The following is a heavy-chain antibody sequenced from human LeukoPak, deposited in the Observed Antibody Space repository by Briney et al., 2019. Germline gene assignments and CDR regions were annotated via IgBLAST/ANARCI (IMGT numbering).Heavy chain of an antibody. CDR1: GGSISSYY. CDR2: IYYSGST. Sequence: KPSETLSHTCTVSGGSISSYYWSWIRQPPGKGLEWIGYIYYSGSTNYNPSLKSRVTISVDTSKNQFSLKLSSVTAADTAVYYCARDRTSVAIPPYWYFDLWGRGTLVTVSS. J-gene: IGHJ2*01. D-gene: IGHD2-2*02. V-gene: IGHV4-59*01. CDR3: ARDRTSVAIPPYWYFDL.